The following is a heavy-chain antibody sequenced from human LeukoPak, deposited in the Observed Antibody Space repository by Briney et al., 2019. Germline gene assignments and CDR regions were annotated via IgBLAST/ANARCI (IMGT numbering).Heavy chain of an antibody. Sequence: ASVKVSCKAAGYPFISFGISWVRQAPGQGLEWMGWISAYNGKTEFAQRFQDRVSMTTDTSTTTAYMELRSLRSDDTAMYYCARDHEDVYGSGSYKLWGQGTRVTVSS. CDR3: ARDHEDVYGSGSYKL. D-gene: IGHD3-10*01. J-gene: IGHJ4*02. CDR2: ISAYNGKT. CDR1: GYPFISFG. V-gene: IGHV1-18*01.